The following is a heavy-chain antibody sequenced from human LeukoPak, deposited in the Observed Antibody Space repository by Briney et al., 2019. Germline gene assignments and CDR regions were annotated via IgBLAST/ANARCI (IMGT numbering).Heavy chain of an antibody. D-gene: IGHD3-22*01. CDR3: AKDGGGDYYDSSGYYFDY. CDR2: IRYDGSNK. V-gene: IGHV3-30*02. J-gene: IGHJ4*02. CDR1: GFTFSSYG. Sequence: GGSLRLSCAASGFTFSSYGMHWVRQAPGKGLEWVAFIRYDGSNKYYADSVKGRFTISRDNSKNTLYLQMNSLRAEDTAVYYCAKDGGGDYYDSSGYYFDYWGQGTLVTVSS.